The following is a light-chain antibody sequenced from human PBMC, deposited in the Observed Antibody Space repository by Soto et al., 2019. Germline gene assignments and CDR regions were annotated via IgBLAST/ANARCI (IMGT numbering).Light chain of an antibody. CDR2: AAS. CDR1: ESVYRY. CDR3: QQSYRTPLT. Sequence: DIQMTQSPSSLSASVGDRVTITCRASESVYRYLNWYQQKPGRATNLLIYAASNLHRWVPSRFSGAESGNDFTLTIANLQPEDFATYYCQQSYRTPLTFGGGTKVEI. V-gene: IGKV1-39*01. J-gene: IGKJ4*01.